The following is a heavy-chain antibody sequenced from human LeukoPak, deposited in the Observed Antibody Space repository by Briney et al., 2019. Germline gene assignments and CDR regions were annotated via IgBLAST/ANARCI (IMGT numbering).Heavy chain of an antibody. J-gene: IGHJ4*02. CDR3: TRIGIGIIGRDPVDY. D-gene: IGHD2-21*01. Sequence: GGSLRLSCAASGFTFRDYAMSWVRLAPGKGLQWVGFIRSKTYGGAADYGASVKGRFTIYRDDSQSIAYLLMNRREIEDTAVYYCTRIGIGIIGRDPVDYWGQGTLVTVSS. CDR1: GFTFRDYA. CDR2: IRSKTYGGAA. V-gene: IGHV3-49*04.